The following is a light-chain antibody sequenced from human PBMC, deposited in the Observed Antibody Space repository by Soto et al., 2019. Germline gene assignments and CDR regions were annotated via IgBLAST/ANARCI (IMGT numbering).Light chain of an antibody. CDR3: SSYTGSSTLVV. Sequence: QSALTQPPSVSGSPGQSVTISCTGTSSDAGRYNHVSWYQQPPGTAPKLMIYDVSNRPSGVPDRFSGSKSGNTASLTISGLQAEDEADYYCSSYTGSSTLVVFGGGTKVTVL. CDR1: SSDAGRYNH. CDR2: DVS. J-gene: IGLJ2*01. V-gene: IGLV2-18*02.